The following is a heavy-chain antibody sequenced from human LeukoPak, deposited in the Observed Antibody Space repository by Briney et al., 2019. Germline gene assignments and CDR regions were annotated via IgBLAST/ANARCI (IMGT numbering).Heavy chain of an antibody. CDR3: ARIYCGGDCLDAAPLSDAFDI. Sequence: GGSLRLSCAASGFPFSSYGMHWVRQAPGKGLEWVAVIWYDGSKKYYGDSVKGRFTASRDNSKNTLYLQVNSLRAEDTAVYYCARIYCGGDCLDAAPLSDAFDIWGQGTMVTVSS. CDR2: IWYDGSKK. CDR1: GFPFSSYG. J-gene: IGHJ3*02. V-gene: IGHV3-33*01. D-gene: IGHD2-21*02.